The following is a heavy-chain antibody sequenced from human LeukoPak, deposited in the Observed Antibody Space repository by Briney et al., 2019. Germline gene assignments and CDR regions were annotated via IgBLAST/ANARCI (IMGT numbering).Heavy chain of an antibody. J-gene: IGHJ4*02. CDR3: AKDVDFDGYFDY. Sequence: PGGSLRLSCVASGFIFDNYGMHWVRQVPGKGLEWVSRISWNSGNIGYADSVKGRFTISRDNDKNSLHLQMNSLRVEDTALYYCAKDVDFDGYFDYWGRGTLVTVSS. CDR2: ISWNSGNI. D-gene: IGHD5-24*01. CDR1: GFIFDNYG. V-gene: IGHV3-9*01.